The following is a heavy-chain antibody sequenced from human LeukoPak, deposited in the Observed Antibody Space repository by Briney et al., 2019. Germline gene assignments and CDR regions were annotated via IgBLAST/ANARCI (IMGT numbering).Heavy chain of an antibody. CDR1: GFTFSSYA. CDR2: ISGSGGST. J-gene: IGHJ4*02. CDR3: AKGMYYDFWSGSDY. V-gene: IGHV3-23*01. Sequence: GGSLRLSCAASGFTFSSYAMSWVRQAPGKGLEWVSAISGSGGSTYYADSAKGRFTISRDNSKNTLYLQMNSLRAEDTAVYYCAKGMYYDFWSGSDYWGQGTLVTVSS. D-gene: IGHD3-3*01.